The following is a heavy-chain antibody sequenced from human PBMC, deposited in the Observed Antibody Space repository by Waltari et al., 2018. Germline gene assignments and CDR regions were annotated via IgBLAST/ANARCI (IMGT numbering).Heavy chain of an antibody. J-gene: IGHJ6*02. D-gene: IGHD2-2*02. Sequence: QVQLVQSGAEVKKPGASVKVYCKASGYTFTSYDINWVRQATGQGLEWMGWMNPNSGNTGDAQKFRGRVTMTRNTSISTAYMELISLRSEDTAVYYCARSYWGHICSSTSCYNYYYYYGMDVWGQGTTVTVSS. CDR1: GYTFTSYD. CDR2: MNPNSGNT. V-gene: IGHV1-8*01. CDR3: ARSYWGHICSSTSCYNYYYYYGMDV.